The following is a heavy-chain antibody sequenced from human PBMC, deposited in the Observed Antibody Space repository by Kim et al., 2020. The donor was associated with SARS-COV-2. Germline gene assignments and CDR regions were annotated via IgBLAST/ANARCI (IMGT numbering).Heavy chain of an antibody. Sequence: SETLSLTCTVSGGSISSYYWSWIRQPPGKGLEWIGYIYYSGSTNYNPSLKSRVTISVDTSKNQFSLKLSSVTAADTAVYYCARRAGTGPFDYWGQGTLVTVSS. CDR2: IYYSGST. CDR3: ARRAGTGPFDY. D-gene: IGHD1-1*01. V-gene: IGHV4-59*08. CDR1: GGSISSYY. J-gene: IGHJ4*02.